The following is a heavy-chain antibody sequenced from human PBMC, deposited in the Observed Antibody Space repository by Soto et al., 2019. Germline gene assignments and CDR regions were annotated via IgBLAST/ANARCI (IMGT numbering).Heavy chain of an antibody. J-gene: IGHJ3*02. CDR2: IYYSGST. V-gene: IGHV4-39*07. CDR3: ARELLFYDSDGFSWDDAFDI. D-gene: IGHD3-22*01. Sequence: SETLSLTCTVSGGSISSSSYYWGWIRQPPGKGLEWIGSIYYSGSTYYNPSLKSRVTISVDTSKNQFSLKLSSVTAADTAVYYCARELLFYDSDGFSWDDAFDIRGQGTMVTVSS. CDR1: GGSISSSSYY.